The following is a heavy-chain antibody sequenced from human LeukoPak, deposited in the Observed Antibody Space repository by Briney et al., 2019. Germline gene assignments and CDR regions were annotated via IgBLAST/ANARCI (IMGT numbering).Heavy chain of an antibody. D-gene: IGHD6-6*01. CDR2: INSDGSTT. CDR1: GFTFSSYW. CDR3: AREGSSSSGRYFDY. Sequence: GGSLRLSCAASGFTFSSYWMHWVRQAPGKGLVWVSRINSDGSTTTYADSVKGRFTISRDNAKNTLYLQMNSLRAEDTAVYYCAREGSSSSGRYFDYWGQGTLVTVSS. J-gene: IGHJ4*02. V-gene: IGHV3-74*01.